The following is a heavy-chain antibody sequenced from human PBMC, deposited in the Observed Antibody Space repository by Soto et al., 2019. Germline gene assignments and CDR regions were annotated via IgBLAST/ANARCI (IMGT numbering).Heavy chain of an antibody. V-gene: IGHV1-69*01. CDR3: ARPHCSGGSCYSDYYYYGMDV. Sequence: QVQLVQSGAGVKKPGSSVKVSCKASGGTFSSYAISWVRQAPGQGLEWMGGIIPIFGTANYAQKFQGRVTITADESTSTAYMELRSLRSEDTAVYYCARPHCSGGSCYSDYYYYGMDVWGQGTTVTVSS. CDR2: IIPIFGTA. J-gene: IGHJ6*02. D-gene: IGHD2-15*01. CDR1: GGTFSSYA.